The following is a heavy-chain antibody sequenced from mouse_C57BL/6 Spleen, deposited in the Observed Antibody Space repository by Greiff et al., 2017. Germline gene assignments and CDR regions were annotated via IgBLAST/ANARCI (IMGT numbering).Heavy chain of an antibody. V-gene: IGHV1-82*01. CDR2: IYPGDGDT. J-gene: IGHJ4*01. CDR1: GYAFSSSW. Sequence: VQLQQSGPELVKPGASVKISCKASGYAFSSSWLTWVKQRPGKGLEWIGRIYPGDGDTNDNGKFKGKATLTADKSSSTAYMQLISLTSEDSAVYFCASSHYYAMYYWGQGTSVTVST. CDR3: ASSHYYAMYY.